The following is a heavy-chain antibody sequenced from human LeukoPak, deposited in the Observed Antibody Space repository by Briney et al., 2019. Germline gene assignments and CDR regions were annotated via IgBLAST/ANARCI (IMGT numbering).Heavy chain of an antibody. V-gene: IGHV3-66*01. Sequence: PGGSLRLSCVVSGFTVSSKYMSWVRQAPGKGLEWLSILYSGGSTYYADSVRGRFTTSRDNSKNTLYLQMNSLRAEDTAVYYCARASKVEAFDIWGQGTMVTVSS. CDR2: LYSGGST. J-gene: IGHJ3*02. CDR1: GFTVSSKY. CDR3: ARASKVEAFDI. D-gene: IGHD2-15*01.